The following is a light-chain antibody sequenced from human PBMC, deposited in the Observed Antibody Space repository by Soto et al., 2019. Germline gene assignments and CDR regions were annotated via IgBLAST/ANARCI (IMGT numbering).Light chain of an antibody. J-gene: IGLJ2*01. V-gene: IGLV1-40*01. Sequence: QSVLTQPPSVSGAPGQRVTISCTGSSSNIGAGYDVHWYQQLPGTAPTLLIYANNNRPSGVPDRFSGSKSGTSASLAITGLQAEDEADYYCQSYDSSLSGPFVVFGGGTKLTVL. CDR2: ANN. CDR3: QSYDSSLSGPFVV. CDR1: SSNIGAGYD.